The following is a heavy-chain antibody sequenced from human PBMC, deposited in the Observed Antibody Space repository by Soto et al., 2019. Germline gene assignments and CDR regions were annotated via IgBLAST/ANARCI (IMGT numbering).Heavy chain of an antibody. V-gene: IGHV3-48*03. D-gene: IGHD3-22*01. CDR2: ISKSGTTT. CDR3: VASLSGYYYNY. CDR1: GFTFRSFT. Sequence: PGGSLRLSCAASGFTFRSFTMNWVRQAPGKGLEWVSYISKSGTTTYYADSVRGRFTISRDNAKDSLDLQMNSLRAEDTAVYYCVASLSGYYYNYWGQGTLVTVSS. J-gene: IGHJ4*02.